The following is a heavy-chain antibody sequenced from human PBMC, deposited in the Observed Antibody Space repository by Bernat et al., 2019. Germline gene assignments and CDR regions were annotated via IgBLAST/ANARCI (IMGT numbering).Heavy chain of an antibody. D-gene: IGHD6-25*01. CDR3: ARSDSATSGHDAFDI. Sequence: EVQLVQSGAEVKKPGESLKISCKGSGYSFTSYWIGWVRQMPGKGLEWMGIIYPGDFDTRYSPSFQGQVTISADKSISTAYLQWSSLKASDTAMYYCARSDSATSGHDAFDIWGQGTMVTVFS. V-gene: IGHV5-51*01. CDR2: IYPGDFDT. CDR1: GYSFTSYW. J-gene: IGHJ3*02.